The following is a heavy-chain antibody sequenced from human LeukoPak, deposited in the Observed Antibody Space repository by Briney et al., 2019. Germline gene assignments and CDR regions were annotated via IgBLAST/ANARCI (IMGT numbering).Heavy chain of an antibody. CDR2: IYSGGST. V-gene: IGHV3-53*04. CDR1: GFMVSSNY. CDR3: ARSAYGDYEGIYYFDY. Sequence: GGSLRLSCAASGFMVSSNYMSWVRQGPGKGLEWVSVIYSGGSTYYADSVKGRFTISRHNSKNTLYLQMNSLRAEDTAVYYCARSAYGDYEGIYYFDYWGQGTLVTVSS. J-gene: IGHJ4*02. D-gene: IGHD4-17*01.